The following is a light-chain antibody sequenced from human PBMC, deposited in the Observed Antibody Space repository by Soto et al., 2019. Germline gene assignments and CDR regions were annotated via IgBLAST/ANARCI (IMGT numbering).Light chain of an antibody. CDR3: GTYYTAPFS. Sequence: IQMTQSPSSLSASAGDSVTITCRASQDIMNFLAWYQQRPGETPKLLISGASTSQSGVPSRFSGRGSGTTFTLTISSLQPEDVGSYYCGTYYTAPFSFGPGTTVDIK. CDR2: GAS. CDR1: QDIMNF. J-gene: IGKJ3*01. V-gene: IGKV1-27*01.